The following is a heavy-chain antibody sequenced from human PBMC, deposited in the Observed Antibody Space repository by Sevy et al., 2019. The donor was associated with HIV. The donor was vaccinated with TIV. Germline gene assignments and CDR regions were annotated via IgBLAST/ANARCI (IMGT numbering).Heavy chain of an antibody. D-gene: IGHD2-15*01. CDR2: ISYDGSNK. V-gene: IGHV3-30*04. CDR1: GFTFSSYA. CDR3: ARVSGYCSGGSCPFDY. J-gene: IGHJ4*02. Sequence: GGSLRLSCAASGFTFSSYAMHLVRQAPGKGLEWVAVISYDGSNKYYADSVKGRFTISRDNSKNTLYLQMNSLRAEDTVVYYCARVSGYCSGGSCPFDYWGQGTLVTVSS.